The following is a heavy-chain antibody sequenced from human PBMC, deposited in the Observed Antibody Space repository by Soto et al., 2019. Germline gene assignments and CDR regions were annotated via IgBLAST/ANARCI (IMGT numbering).Heavy chain of an antibody. CDR3: AKKFIRSSLFDH. Sequence: QVQLVQSGADVKKPGASVKVSCKASGYTFSSYGISWVRQAPGQGLEWMGWISTYNGTTNYAKKLQGRVTITTDTSTNAGYMDLRNLRSDDTAVYYCAKKFIRSSLFDHWGQGSVVTVS. CDR1: GYTFSSYG. J-gene: IGHJ5*02. D-gene: IGHD3-10*01. V-gene: IGHV1-18*01. CDR2: ISTYNGTT.